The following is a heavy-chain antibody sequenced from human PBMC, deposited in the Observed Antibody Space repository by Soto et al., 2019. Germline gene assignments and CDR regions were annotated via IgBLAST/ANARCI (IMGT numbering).Heavy chain of an antibody. CDR2: ISGSGGST. V-gene: IGHV3-23*01. CDR3: AKDRFHALGPYEPADY. J-gene: IGHJ4*02. CDR1: GFTFSSYA. D-gene: IGHD3-3*01. Sequence: PGGSLRLSCAASGFTFSSYAMSWVRQAPGKGLEWVSAISGSGGSTYYADSVKGRFTISRDNSKNTLYLQMNSLRAEDTAVYYCAKDRFHALGPYEPADYWGQGTLVTVS.